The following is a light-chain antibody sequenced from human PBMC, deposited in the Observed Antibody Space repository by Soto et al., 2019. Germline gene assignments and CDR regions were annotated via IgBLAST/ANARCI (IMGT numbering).Light chain of an antibody. V-gene: IGLV2-23*01. Sequence: QSALTQPASVSGSPGRSITISCTGTSSDFGSYNLVSWYQQRPGQAPKLIIYEGNKRPSGVSNRFSASKSANTASLTISGLQAEDEADYYCCSYAGSSTVYVFGNGTKVTVL. CDR1: SSDFGSYNL. J-gene: IGLJ1*01. CDR3: CSYAGSSTVYV. CDR2: EGN.